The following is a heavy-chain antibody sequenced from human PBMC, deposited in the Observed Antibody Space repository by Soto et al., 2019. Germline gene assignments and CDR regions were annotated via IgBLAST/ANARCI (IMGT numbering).Heavy chain of an antibody. V-gene: IGHV4-59*01. J-gene: IGHJ3*02. CDR1: RGSIGSYY. Sequence: PSVTLYLTCAVSRGSIGSYYWSWIRQPPSKGQEWICWVYYSGSTYYNPSLQSRVTISLDTSKNQFSLKLSSVTAADTAVYYCASFYYDSSGYLLDRGAFDIWGQGTMVTVSS. CDR3: ASFYYDSSGYLLDRGAFDI. CDR2: VYYSGST. D-gene: IGHD3-22*01.